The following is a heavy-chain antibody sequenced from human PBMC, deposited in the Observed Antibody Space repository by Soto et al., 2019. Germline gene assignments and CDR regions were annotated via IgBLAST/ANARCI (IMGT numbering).Heavy chain of an antibody. CDR3: AKAQGWTYDSYYHGMNV. CDR1: GFTFSSYG. V-gene: IGHV3-30*18. J-gene: IGHJ6*02. CDR2: ISYDGSNK. Sequence: QVQLVESGGGVVQPGRSLRLSCAASGFTFSSYGMHWVRQAPGKGLEWVAVISYDGSNKYYADSVKGRFTISRDNSKNTLYMQMSSLRDEDTAVYYCAKAQGWTYDSYYHGMNVWRQGTTVT. D-gene: IGHD3-16*01.